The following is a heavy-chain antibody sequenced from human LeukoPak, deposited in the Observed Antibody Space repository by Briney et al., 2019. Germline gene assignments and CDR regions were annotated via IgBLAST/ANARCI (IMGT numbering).Heavy chain of an antibody. CDR2: IIPIFGTA. CDR3: ARGPATDQKLLWFGESYNNWFDP. Sequence: SVKVSCKASGGTFSSYAISWVRQAPGQGLEWMGGIIPIFGTANYAQKFQGRVTITADESTSTAYMELSSLRSEDTAVYYCARGPATDQKLLWFGESYNNWFDPWGQGTLVSVSS. CDR1: GGTFSSYA. D-gene: IGHD3-10*01. J-gene: IGHJ5*02. V-gene: IGHV1-69*13.